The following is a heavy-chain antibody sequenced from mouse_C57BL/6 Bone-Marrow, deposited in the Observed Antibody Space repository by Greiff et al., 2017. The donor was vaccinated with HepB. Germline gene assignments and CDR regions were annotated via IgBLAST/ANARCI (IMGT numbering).Heavy chain of an antibody. J-gene: IGHJ1*03. V-gene: IGHV3-5*01. Sequence: DVKLQESGPGLVKPSQTVFLTCTVTGISITTGNYRWSWIRQFPGNKLEWIGYIYYSGTITYNPSITSRTTITRDTPKNQFFLEMNSLTAEDTATYYCARERITTVVPYWYFDVWGTGTTVTVSS. D-gene: IGHD1-1*01. CDR2: IYYSGTI. CDR1: GISITTGNYR. CDR3: ARERITTVVPYWYFDV.